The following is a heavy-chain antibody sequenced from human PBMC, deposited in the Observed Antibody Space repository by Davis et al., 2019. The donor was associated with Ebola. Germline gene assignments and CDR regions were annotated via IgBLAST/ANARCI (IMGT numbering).Heavy chain of an antibody. CDR1: GFTFSSYS. Sequence: GGSLRLSCAASGFTFSSYSMNWVRQAPGKGLEWVSYISSSGSTIYYAGSVKGRFTVSRDNSKKTMYLQMNSLRAEDTAVYYCAKGQGYSSTWYFDHWGQGTLVTVSS. J-gene: IGHJ4*02. CDR3: AKGQGYSSTWYFDH. D-gene: IGHD2-2*01. CDR2: ISSSGSTI. V-gene: IGHV3-48*01.